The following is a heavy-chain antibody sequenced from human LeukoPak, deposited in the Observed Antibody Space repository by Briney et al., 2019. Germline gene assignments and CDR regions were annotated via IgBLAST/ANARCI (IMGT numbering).Heavy chain of an antibody. V-gene: IGHV4-34*01. CDR1: GGSFSGYY. CDR2: INHSGST. CDR3: ARGQRSSSYGMFFYYYYYMDV. J-gene: IGHJ6*03. D-gene: IGHD6-13*01. Sequence: SETLSLTCAVYGGSFSGYYWSWIRQPPGKGLEWIGEINHSGSTNYNPSLKSRVTISVDTSKNQFSLKLSSVTAADTAVYYCARGQRSSSYGMFFYYYYYMDVWGKGTTVTVSS.